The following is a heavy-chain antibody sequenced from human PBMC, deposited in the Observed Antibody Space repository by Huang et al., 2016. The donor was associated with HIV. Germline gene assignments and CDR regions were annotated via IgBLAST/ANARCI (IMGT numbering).Heavy chain of an antibody. CDR3: ASQHIGAAATWF. Sequence: QLQLQESGPGQVKPSETLCLTFTVSGDFISSTNYYWGWIRQSPGKGLEWVGSVYQSGSTNYSPSLKSRVTLSVDTSRNQFSLRLNSVTAADTAVYYCASQHIGAAATWFWGRGTQVAVSS. CDR1: GDFISSTNYY. CDR2: VYQSGST. V-gene: IGHV4-39*01. D-gene: IGHD6-13*01. J-gene: IGHJ4*02.